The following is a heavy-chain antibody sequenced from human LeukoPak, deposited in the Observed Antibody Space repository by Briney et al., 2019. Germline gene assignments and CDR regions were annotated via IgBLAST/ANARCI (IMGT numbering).Heavy chain of an antibody. J-gene: IGHJ4*02. CDR3: ARGSSGYYYDPYYFDY. D-gene: IGHD3-22*01. Sequence: PSETLSLTCTVSGGSISSYYWSWIRQPAGKGLEWIGRICTSGSTNYNPSLKSRVTISVDKSKNQFSLKLSSVTAADTAVYYCARGSSGYYYDPYYFDYWGQGTLVTVSS. CDR1: GGSISSYY. CDR2: ICTSGST. V-gene: IGHV4-4*07.